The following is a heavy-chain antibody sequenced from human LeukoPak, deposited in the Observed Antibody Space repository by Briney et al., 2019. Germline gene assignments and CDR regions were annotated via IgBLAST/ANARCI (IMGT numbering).Heavy chain of an antibody. CDR1: GYTFTSYD. CDR2: MNPNSGNT. J-gene: IGHJ4*02. V-gene: IGHV1-8*03. D-gene: IGHD5-24*01. Sequence: ASVKVSCKASGYTFTSYDINWVRQATGQGLEWMGRMNPNSGNTGYAQKFQGRVTITRNTSISTAYMELSSLRSEDTAVYYCARVGAGRWLQGDYYFDYWGQGTLVTVSS. CDR3: ARVGAGRWLQGDYYFDY.